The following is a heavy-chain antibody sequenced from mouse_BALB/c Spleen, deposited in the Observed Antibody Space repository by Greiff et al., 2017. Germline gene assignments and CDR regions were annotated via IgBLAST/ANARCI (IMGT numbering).Heavy chain of an antibody. D-gene: IGHD4-1*01. CDR2: ISYSGST. V-gene: IGHV3-2*02. J-gene: IGHJ4*01. CDR3: SLTGTGAMDY. Sequence: VQLQQSGPGLVKPSQSLSLTCTVTGYSITSDYAWNWIRQFPGNKLEWMGYISYSGSTSYNPSLKSRISITRDTSKNQFFLQLNSVTTEDTATYYCSLTGTGAMDYWGQGTSVTVSS. CDR1: GYSITSDYA.